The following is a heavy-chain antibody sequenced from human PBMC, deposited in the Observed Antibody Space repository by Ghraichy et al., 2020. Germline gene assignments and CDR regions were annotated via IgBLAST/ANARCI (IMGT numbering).Heavy chain of an antibody. CDR2: ISRNGDKT. V-gene: IGHV3-23*01. J-gene: IGHJ4*02. Sequence: GGSLRLSCEGSEFTFGRYTMSWVRQAPGKRLEWVSGISRNGDKTYYADSVKGRFTISRDKSKNTLFLQMTSLRADDTAVYYCAKRDLGYGDLDYWGQGTLVTVSS. CDR3: AKRDLGYGDLDY. CDR1: EFTFGRYT. D-gene: IGHD4-17*01.